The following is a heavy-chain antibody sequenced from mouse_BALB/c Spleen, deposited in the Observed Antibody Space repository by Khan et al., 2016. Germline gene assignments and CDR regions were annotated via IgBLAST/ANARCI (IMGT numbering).Heavy chain of an antibody. J-gene: IGHJ3*01. CDR1: GYTFSSYW. V-gene: IGHV1-5*01. CDR3: TRVDTTGYAWFAY. D-gene: IGHD3-2*01. Sequence: VRLQQSGTVLARPGASVKMSCKASGYTFSSYWMHWVKQRPGQGLEWIGVIYPGNSDATYNQKFKGKADLTAVTSTSTAYMELSSLTTEDSAVYSCTRVDTTGYAWFAYWGQGTLVTVSA. CDR2: IYPGNSDA.